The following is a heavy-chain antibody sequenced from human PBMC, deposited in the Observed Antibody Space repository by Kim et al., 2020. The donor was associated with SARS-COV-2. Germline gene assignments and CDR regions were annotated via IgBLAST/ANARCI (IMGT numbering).Heavy chain of an antibody. CDR1: GGTFSSYA. CDR3: ARGTAYCGGDCYPGFAY. V-gene: IGHV1-69*13. D-gene: IGHD2-21*01. J-gene: IGHJ4*02. CDR2: IIPIFGTA. Sequence: SVKVSCKASGGTFSSYAISWVRQAPGQGLEWMGGIIPIFGTANYAQKFQGRVTITADESTSTAYMELSSLRSEDTAVYYCARGTAYCGGDCYPGFAYWGQGTLVTVSS.